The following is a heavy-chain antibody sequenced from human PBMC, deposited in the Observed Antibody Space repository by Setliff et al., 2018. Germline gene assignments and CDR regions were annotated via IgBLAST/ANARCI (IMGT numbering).Heavy chain of an antibody. CDR1: GGSISSGGFY. V-gene: IGHV4-61*09. J-gene: IGHJ4*02. CDR3: ARESATIGEFPLYYFDK. Sequence: NPSETLSLTCSVSGGSISSGGFYWNWIRQSAGRGLEWIGHFHTGRATDYNLSLKSRVTISLDSSKNQFSLRLSSVTAADAAVYFCARESATIGEFPLYYFDKWGQGIPVTVSS. CDR2: FHTGRAT. D-gene: IGHD3-10*01.